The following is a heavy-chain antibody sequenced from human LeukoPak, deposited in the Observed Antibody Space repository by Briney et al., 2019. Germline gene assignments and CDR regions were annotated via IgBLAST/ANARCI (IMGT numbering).Heavy chain of an antibody. J-gene: IGHJ6*03. CDR2: IFYSGST. D-gene: IGHD2-15*01. V-gene: IGHV4-59*01. Sequence: SETLSLTCTVSGGSISSYYWSWIRQPPGKGLEWIGYIFYSGSTNYNPSLKSRVTISVDTSKNQFSLKLSSVTAADTAVYYCARDELDCSGGSCYYYYYMDVWGKGTTVTVSS. CDR3: ARDELDCSGGSCYYYYYMDV. CDR1: GGSISSYY.